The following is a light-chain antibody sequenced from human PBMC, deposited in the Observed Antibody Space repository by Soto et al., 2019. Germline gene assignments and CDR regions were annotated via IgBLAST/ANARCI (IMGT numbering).Light chain of an antibody. CDR1: SSDVGGYNY. V-gene: IGLV2-11*01. CDR3: CSYAGSYTVL. J-gene: IGLJ2*01. CDR2: DVS. Sequence: QSALTQPRSVSGSPGQSVTISCTGTSSDVGGYNYVSWYQQHPGKAPKLMIYDVSKRPSGVPDRFSGCKSGNTASLTSSGLQAKDEADYSCCSYAGSYTVLFGGGTKLTVL.